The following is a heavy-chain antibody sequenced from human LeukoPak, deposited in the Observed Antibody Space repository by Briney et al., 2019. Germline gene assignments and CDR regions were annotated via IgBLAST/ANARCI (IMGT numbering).Heavy chain of an antibody. CDR2: IYYSGSI. CDR3: AGLKVGATALDH. V-gene: IGHV4-59*01. J-gene: IGHJ4*02. CDR1: GASISSYY. D-gene: IGHD1-26*01. Sequence: SETLSLTCTVSGASISSYYWTWIRQPPGKELEWVGHIYYSGSIYYNPSLESRVTISIDTSESQFSLKLASLTAADTAVYFCAGLKVGATALDHWGQGTLVTVSS.